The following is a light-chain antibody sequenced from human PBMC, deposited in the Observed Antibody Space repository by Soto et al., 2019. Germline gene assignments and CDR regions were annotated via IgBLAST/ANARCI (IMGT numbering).Light chain of an antibody. J-gene: IGKJ1*01. CDR1: QSVSSN. V-gene: IGKV3-15*01. CDR2: GAS. CDR3: QQDNYWPKT. Sequence: EIVMTQSPATLSVSPGERATLSCRASQSVSSNLAWYQQKPGQAPRLLIYGASTRATGIPARFRGSGSGTEFTLPISRLQVEDFAVYYWQQDNYWPKTFGQGNKVEIK.